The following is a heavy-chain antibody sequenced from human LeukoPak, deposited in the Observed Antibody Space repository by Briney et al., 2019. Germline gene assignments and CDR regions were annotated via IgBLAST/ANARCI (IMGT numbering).Heavy chain of an antibody. CDR1: GFTFSGSA. Sequence: GGSLKLSCAASGFTFSGSAMHWVRQAPGKGLEWVAVISYDGSNKYYADSVKGRFTISRDNSKNTLYLQMNSLRAEDTAVYYCARDVQNILTVLTGVDYWGQGTLVTVSS. CDR3: ARDVQNILTVLTGVDY. D-gene: IGHD3-9*01. CDR2: ISYDGSNK. J-gene: IGHJ4*02. V-gene: IGHV3-30*04.